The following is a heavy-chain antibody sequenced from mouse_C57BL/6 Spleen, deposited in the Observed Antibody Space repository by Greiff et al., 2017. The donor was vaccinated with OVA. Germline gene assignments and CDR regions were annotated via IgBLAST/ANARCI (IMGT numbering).Heavy chain of an antibody. CDR1: GFNIKNTY. CDR3: ARDGSSYGGVFHWYFDV. V-gene: IGHV14-3*01. Sequence: EVKLQQSVAELVRPGASVKLSCTASGFNIKNTYMHWVKQRPEQGLEGIGRIDPANGNTKYAPKFQGKATITADTSSNTAYLQLSSLTAEDTAIYYGARDGSSYGGVFHWYFDVWGTGTTVTVSS. J-gene: IGHJ1*03. CDR2: IDPANGNT. D-gene: IGHD1-1*01.